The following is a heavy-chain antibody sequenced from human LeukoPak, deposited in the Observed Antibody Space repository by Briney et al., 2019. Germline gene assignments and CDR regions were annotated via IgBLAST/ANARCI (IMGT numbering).Heavy chain of an antibody. D-gene: IGHD5-12*01. J-gene: IGHJ4*02. CDR2: INPSGGST. CDR3: ARVVTGYSGYDFRGSGGNYFDY. Sequence: GASVKVSSKASGYTFTSYYMHWVRQAPGQGLEWMGIINPSGGSTSYAQKFQGRVTMTRDTSTSTVYMELSSLRSEDTAVYYCARVVTGYSGYDFRGSGGNYFDYWGQGTLVTVSS. V-gene: IGHV1-46*01. CDR1: GYTFTSYY.